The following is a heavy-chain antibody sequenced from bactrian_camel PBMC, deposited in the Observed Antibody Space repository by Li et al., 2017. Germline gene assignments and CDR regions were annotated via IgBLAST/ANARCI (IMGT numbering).Heavy chain of an antibody. D-gene: IGHD6*01. CDR2: IHSQGHYT. CDR1: GYTASTYF. CDR3: VRDSAALGGTWAFGY. V-gene: IGHV3S1*01. J-gene: IGHJ6*01. Sequence: VQLVESGGGSVQARGSLRLSCAASGYTASTYFVAWFRQPPGKERGGVAVIHSQGHYTRYADSVKGRFTLSQDDAKSTVYLQMNSLKFEDTAVYYCVRDSAALGGTWAFGYWGQGTQVTVS.